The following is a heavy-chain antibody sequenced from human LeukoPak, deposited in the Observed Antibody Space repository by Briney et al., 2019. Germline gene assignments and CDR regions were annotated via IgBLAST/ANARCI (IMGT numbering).Heavy chain of an antibody. D-gene: IGHD6-19*01. CDR1: GFTFSNFW. V-gene: IGHV3-30-3*01. CDR2: ISYDGSNK. J-gene: IGHJ4*02. CDR3: AREKAVAHDY. Sequence: GGSLRLSCAASGFTFSNFWMHWVRQAPGKGLEWVAVISYDGSNKYYADSVKGRFTISRDNSKNTLYLQMNSLRAEDTAVYYCAREKAVAHDYWGQGTLVTVSS.